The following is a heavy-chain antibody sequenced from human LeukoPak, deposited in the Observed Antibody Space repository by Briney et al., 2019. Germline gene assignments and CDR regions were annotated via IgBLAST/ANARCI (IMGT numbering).Heavy chain of an antibody. CDR2: FDPEDGET. CDR3: ATGGQLGYPDSDYSDY. CDR1: GYTLTELS. J-gene: IGHJ4*02. Sequence: EASVKVSCKVSGYTLTELSMHWVRQAPGKGLEWMGGFDPEDGETIYAQKFQGRVTMTEDTSTDTAYMELSSLRSEDTAVYYCATGGQLGYPDSDYSDYWGQGTLVTVSS. D-gene: IGHD2-15*01. V-gene: IGHV1-24*01.